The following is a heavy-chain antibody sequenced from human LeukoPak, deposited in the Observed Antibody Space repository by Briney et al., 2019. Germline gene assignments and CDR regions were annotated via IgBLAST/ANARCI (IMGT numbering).Heavy chain of an antibody. Sequence: GGSLRLSCAASGFTFDDYAMHWVRQAPGKGLEWVSGISWNSGSIGYADSVRGRFTISRDNAKNSLYLQMNSLRAEDMALYYCAKDISSDYYDSSGYYAFDYWGQGTLVTVSS. CDR1: GFTFDDYA. V-gene: IGHV3-9*03. J-gene: IGHJ4*02. CDR3: AKDISSDYYDSSGYYAFDY. D-gene: IGHD3-22*01. CDR2: ISWNSGSI.